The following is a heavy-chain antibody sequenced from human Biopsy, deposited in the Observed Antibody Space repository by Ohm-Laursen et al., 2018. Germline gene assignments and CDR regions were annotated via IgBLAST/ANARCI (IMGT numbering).Heavy chain of an antibody. V-gene: IGHV4-39*01. CDR3: ARHPTGFWFDP. J-gene: IGHJ5*02. CDR2: ISYTETT. Sequence: SDTLSLTCTVSGGFISSSSYYWGWIRQPPGKGLEWIGSISYTETTFYNPSLKSRVTISVDTSTNQFSLKVSSVTAADTALYFCARHPTGFWFDPWGHGTLVTVSS. CDR1: GGFISSSSYY.